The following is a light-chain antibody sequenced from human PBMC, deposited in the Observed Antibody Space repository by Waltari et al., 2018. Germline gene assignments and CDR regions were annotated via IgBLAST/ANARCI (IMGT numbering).Light chain of an antibody. V-gene: IGKV3-15*01. J-gene: IGKJ3*01. Sequence: DTVVTQSPDTLSVSSGERVTLSCRASQSVGSDLAWYQQKPGQAPRLLIYGASTRATGIPARFSGSGSGTEFTLTISSLQSEDLGVYYCQQYNQWPPITFGPGTKVEVK. CDR1: QSVGSD. CDR3: QQYNQWPPIT. CDR2: GAS.